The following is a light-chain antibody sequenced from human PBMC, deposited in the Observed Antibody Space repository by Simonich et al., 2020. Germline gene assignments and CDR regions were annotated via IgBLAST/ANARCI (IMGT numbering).Light chain of an antibody. CDR2: KVS. CDR3: MQGTHWPPT. CDR1: QSLVHSDGNTY. Sequence: DVEMTQSPLSLPVTLGQPASISCRSSQSLVHSDGNTYLNWFQQKPGQSPRSLIYKVSNRDSGVPDRFSGSGSGTDFTLKISRVEAEDVGVYYCMQGTHWPPTFGQGTKVEIK. V-gene: IGKV2-30*02. J-gene: IGKJ1*01.